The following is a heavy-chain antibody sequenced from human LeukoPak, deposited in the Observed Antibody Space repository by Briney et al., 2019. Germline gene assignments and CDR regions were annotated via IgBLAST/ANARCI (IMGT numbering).Heavy chain of an antibody. V-gene: IGHV3-33*01. Sequence: PGGSLRLSCEAAGFAFSSYSMHWVRQAPGKGLEWVAAIWPDGSNKYYANSVKGRFTISRDNSKNTLYLQMNSLRAEDTAVYYCARDPLVPVWGSYPMAYYYYGMDVWGQGTTVTVSS. J-gene: IGHJ6*02. CDR1: GFAFSSYS. CDR3: ARDPLVPVWGSYPMAYYYYGMDV. D-gene: IGHD3-16*01. CDR2: IWPDGSNK.